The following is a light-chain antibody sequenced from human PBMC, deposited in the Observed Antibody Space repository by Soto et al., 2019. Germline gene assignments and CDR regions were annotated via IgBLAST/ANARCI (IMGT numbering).Light chain of an antibody. CDR3: SSFTSNRIYV. CDR1: HNDIGTYDY. Sequence: QSSLTHHTSLSGSPGQSITISCTGSHNDIGTYDYVSWYQQHPGRAPRLLIHGVTTRPSGISDRFSASKSGLTASLTISGLQPEDEADYYCSSFTSNRIYVFGPGTKVTVL. CDR2: GVT. J-gene: IGLJ1*01. V-gene: IGLV2-14*03.